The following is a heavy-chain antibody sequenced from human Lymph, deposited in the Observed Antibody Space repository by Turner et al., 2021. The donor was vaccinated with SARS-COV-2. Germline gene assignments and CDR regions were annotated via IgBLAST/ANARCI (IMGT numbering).Heavy chain of an antibody. V-gene: IGHV1-24*01. CDR2: FDHEDGET. Sequence: QVQLVQSGAEVKKTGASMKVSCKVSGYTLTELSMHWVRQAPGKGLEWVGGFDHEDGETIYAQKFQGRVTMTEETSTDTAYMELSSLRSDDTAVYYCATVLCSGGSCYYYGMDVWGQGTTVTVSS. J-gene: IGHJ6*02. CDR1: GYTLTELS. CDR3: ATVLCSGGSCYYYGMDV. D-gene: IGHD2-15*01.